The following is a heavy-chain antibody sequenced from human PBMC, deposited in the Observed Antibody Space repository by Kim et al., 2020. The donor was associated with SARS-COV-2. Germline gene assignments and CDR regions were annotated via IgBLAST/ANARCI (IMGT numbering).Heavy chain of an antibody. V-gene: IGHV7-4-1*02. CDR1: GYTFTNNA. J-gene: IGHJ4*02. CDR3: ARVIWGTYRYTDY. CDR2: INTDTGNP. D-gene: IGHD3-16*02. Sequence: ASVKVSCKASGYTFTNNAISWVRQAPGQGLEWMGWINTDTGNPTYAQAFTRRFVFSVDTSVTTDYLQISSLEAEDTALYYCARVIWGTYRYTDYWGQGTLVTVAS.